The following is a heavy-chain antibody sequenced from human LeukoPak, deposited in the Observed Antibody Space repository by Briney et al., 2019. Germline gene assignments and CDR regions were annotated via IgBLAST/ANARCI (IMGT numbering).Heavy chain of an antibody. J-gene: IGHJ4*02. CDR3: ATSPDIEASGTLYYLDF. CDR2: ISGSGGYT. CDR1: GFTFRSYG. V-gene: IGHV3-23*01. D-gene: IGHD1-14*01. Sequence: PGGSLRLSCAASGFTFRSYGMSWVRQAPGKGPEWVSSISGSGGYTYYADSVQGRFTISRDNSKNTLSLQTNSLRAEDAAIYYCATSPDIEASGTLYYLDFWGQGTLVSVCS.